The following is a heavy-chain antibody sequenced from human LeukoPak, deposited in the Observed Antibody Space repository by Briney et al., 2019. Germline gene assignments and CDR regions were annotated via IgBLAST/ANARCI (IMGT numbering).Heavy chain of an antibody. D-gene: IGHD2-2*01. CDR3: ARGYCSSTSCYPGGNWFDP. Sequence: SETLSLTCTVSGGSVSSGRYYWSWIRQPPGKGLEWIGYFYYSGSTYYNPSLKSRVTISVDTSKNQFSLKLSSVTAADTAVYYCARGYCSSTSCYPGGNWFDPWGQGTLVTVSS. V-gene: IGHV4-61*01. CDR1: GGSVSSGRYY. CDR2: FYYSGST. J-gene: IGHJ5*02.